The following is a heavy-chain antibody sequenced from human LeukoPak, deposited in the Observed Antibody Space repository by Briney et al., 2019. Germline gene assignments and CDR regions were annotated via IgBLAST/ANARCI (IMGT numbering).Heavy chain of an antibody. CDR1: GGSISSSSYY. Sequence: SETLSLTCTVSGGSISSSSYYWGWIRQPPGKGLEWIGSIYYSGSTYYNPSLKSRVTISVDTSKNQFSLKLSSVTAADTAVYYCASGGDYEDFDYWGQGTLVTVSS. CDR2: IYYSGST. V-gene: IGHV4-39*01. CDR3: ASGGDYEDFDY. J-gene: IGHJ4*02. D-gene: IGHD4-17*01.